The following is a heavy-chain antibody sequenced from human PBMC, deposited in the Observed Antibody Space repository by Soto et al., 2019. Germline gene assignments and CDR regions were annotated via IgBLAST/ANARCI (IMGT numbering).Heavy chain of an antibody. Sequence: ASETLSLTCAVSGGSISSGGSSWSWIRQPPGKGLEWIGYIYHSGSTYYNPSLKSRVTISVDRSKNQFSLKLSSVTAADTAVYYCARGQVVAAQHWGQGTLVTVSS. CDR1: GGSISSGGSS. V-gene: IGHV4-30-2*01. CDR3: ARGQVVAAQH. J-gene: IGHJ4*02. D-gene: IGHD2-15*01. CDR2: IYHSGST.